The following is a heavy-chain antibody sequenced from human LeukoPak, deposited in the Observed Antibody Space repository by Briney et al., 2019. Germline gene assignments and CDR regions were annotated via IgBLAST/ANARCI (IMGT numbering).Heavy chain of an antibody. CDR2: IYTSGST. V-gene: IGHV4-4*07. CDR1: GGSISSYY. Sequence: SETLSLTCTVSGGSISSYYWSWIRQPAGKGLEWIGRIYTSGSTNYNPSLKSRVTMSVDTSKNQFSLKPSSVTAADTAVYYCARDRVRSSSWYWDYWGQGTLVTVSS. D-gene: IGHD6-13*01. CDR3: ARDRVRSSSWYWDY. J-gene: IGHJ4*02.